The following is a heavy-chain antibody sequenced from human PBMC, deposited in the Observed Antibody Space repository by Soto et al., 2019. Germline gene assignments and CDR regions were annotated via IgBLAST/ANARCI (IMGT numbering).Heavy chain of an antibody. CDR1: GFSIDDLA. V-gene: IGHV3-9*01. CDR2: ISWDSGKI. D-gene: IGHD4-17*01. Sequence: GGSLRLSCAASGFSIDDLAMHWVRQAPGKGLEWVSSISWDSGKIGYADSVTGRFSVSRDNAKNSLFLQMSSLKPEDKAFYFCAKDNTGRYGDYESTWFEPWGQGPLITVYS. J-gene: IGHJ5*02. CDR3: AKDNTGRYGDYESTWFEP.